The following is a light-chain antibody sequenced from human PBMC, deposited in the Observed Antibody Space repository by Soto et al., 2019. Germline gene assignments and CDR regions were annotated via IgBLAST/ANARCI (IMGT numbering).Light chain of an antibody. V-gene: IGLV1-44*01. CDR1: TSNIGSKT. J-gene: IGLJ2*01. CDR3: SAWDDSLNAVV. CDR2: TNN. Sequence: QSVLTQPPSVSRTPGQRVTISCSGSTSNIGSKTVNWYQRLPGTAPKVLIHTNNQRPSGVPDRFSGSKSGTSASLAISGLQSEDEADYYCSAWDDSLNAVVFGGGTKLTVL.